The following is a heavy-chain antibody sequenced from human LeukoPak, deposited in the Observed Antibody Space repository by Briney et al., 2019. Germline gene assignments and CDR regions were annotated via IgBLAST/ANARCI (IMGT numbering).Heavy chain of an antibody. Sequence: GSSVKVSCKASGGTFSSYAISWVRQAPGQGLEWMGGIIPIFGTANYAQKFQGRVTITADESTSTAYMELSSLRSEDTAVYYCARLYDSSGSYYYGMDVWGQGTTVTVSS. CDR2: IIPIFGTA. D-gene: IGHD3-22*01. CDR1: GGTFSSYA. J-gene: IGHJ6*02. V-gene: IGHV1-69*01. CDR3: ARLYDSSGSYYYGMDV.